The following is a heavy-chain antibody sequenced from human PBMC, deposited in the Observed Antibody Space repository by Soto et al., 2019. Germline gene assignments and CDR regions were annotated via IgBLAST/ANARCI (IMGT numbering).Heavy chain of an antibody. J-gene: IGHJ4*02. CDR1: GFTFSSYA. Sequence: GGSLRLSCAASGFTFSSYAMSWVRQAPGKGLEWVSAISGSGGSTYYADSVKGRFTISRDNSKNTLYLQMNGLRAEDTAVYYCAKSLRRDIVVVVAAYFDYWGQGTLVTVSS. D-gene: IGHD2-15*01. CDR2: ISGSGGST. V-gene: IGHV3-23*01. CDR3: AKSLRRDIVVVVAAYFDY.